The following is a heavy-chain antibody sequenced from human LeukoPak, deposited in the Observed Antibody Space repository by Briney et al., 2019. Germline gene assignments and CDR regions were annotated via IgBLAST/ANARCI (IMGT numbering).Heavy chain of an antibody. Sequence: GGSLRLSCAASGFTFSSYSMNWVRQAPGKGLEWVSSISSSSSYIYYADSVKGRFTISRDNAKNSLYLQMNSLRAEDTAVYYCARGRYDYVWGSYRYTHRLFFDYWGQGTLVTVSS. CDR1: GFTFSSYS. D-gene: IGHD3-16*02. CDR2: ISSSSSYI. V-gene: IGHV3-21*01. J-gene: IGHJ4*02. CDR3: ARGRYDYVWGSYRYTHRLFFDY.